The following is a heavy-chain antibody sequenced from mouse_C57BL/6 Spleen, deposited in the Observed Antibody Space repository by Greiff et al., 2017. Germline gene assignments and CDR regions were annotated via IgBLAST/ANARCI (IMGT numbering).Heavy chain of an antibody. CDR2: ISPGDGDT. CDR3: AREGAGDAMDY. D-gene: IGHD4-1*01. V-gene: IGHV1-82*01. J-gene: IGHJ4*01. Sequence: QVQLKQSGPELVKPGASVKISCKASGYAFSSSWMNWVKQRPGKGLEWIGRISPGDGDTNYNGKFKGKATLTADKSSSTAYMQLSSLTSEDSAVYFCAREGAGDAMDYWGQGTSVTVSS. CDR1: GYAFSSSW.